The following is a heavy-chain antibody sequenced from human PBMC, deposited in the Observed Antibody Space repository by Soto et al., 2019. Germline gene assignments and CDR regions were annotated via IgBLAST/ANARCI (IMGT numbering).Heavy chain of an antibody. CDR3: ARYDGSVYYVGWFDP. CDR1: GGSISSYY. Sequence: SETLSLTCLVSGGSISSYYWSWFRQPPGKGLEWIGYIYYSGSTNYNPSLRSRVTIPVDTSKNQFSLKLSSVTAADTGVYYCARYDGSVYYVGWFDPWSQGTLVTVS. V-gene: IGHV4-59*01. D-gene: IGHD3-22*01. J-gene: IGHJ5*02. CDR2: IYYSGST.